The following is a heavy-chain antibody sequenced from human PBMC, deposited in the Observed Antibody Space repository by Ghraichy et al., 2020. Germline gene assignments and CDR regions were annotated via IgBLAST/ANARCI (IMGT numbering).Heavy chain of an antibody. V-gene: IGHV3-48*02. D-gene: IGHD3-10*01. J-gene: IGHJ4*02. Sequence: GGSLRLSCAASGFTFSSYAMNWVRQAPGKGLGWISYISSSSSTIYYADSVKGRFTISRDNAKNSLYLQMNSLRDEDTAVYYCARRTTLYFGELRASFFDYWGQGTLVTVSS. CDR2: ISSSSSTI. CDR3: ARRTTLYFGELRASFFDY. CDR1: GFTFSSYA.